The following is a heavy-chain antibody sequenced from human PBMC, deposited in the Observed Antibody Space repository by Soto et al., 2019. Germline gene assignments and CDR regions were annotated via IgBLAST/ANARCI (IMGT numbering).Heavy chain of an antibody. D-gene: IGHD1-26*01. Sequence: QVQLVQSGAEVKKPGASVKVSCKASGYTFTTYVISWVGQAPGQGLEWMGWINPYNGNTKYALKLQGRVTITTDTSRNTAYKELRSSRSDDTVVYCWTRDWVGINYWGKGTLVTVSS. J-gene: IGHJ4*02. CDR2: INPYNGNT. CDR3: TRDWVGINY. CDR1: GYTFTTYV. V-gene: IGHV1-18*01.